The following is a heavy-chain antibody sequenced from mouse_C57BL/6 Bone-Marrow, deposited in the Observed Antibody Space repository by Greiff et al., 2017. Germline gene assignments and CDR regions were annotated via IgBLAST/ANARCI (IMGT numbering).Heavy chain of an antibody. Sequence: VQLQQSGAELVRRGASVKLSCTASGFNIKDDYMHWVKQRPEQGLEWIGWIDPENGDTEYASKFQGKATITADTSSNTAYLQLSSLTSEDTAVYYCTTGGSSYPYYYAMDYWGQGTSVTVSS. CDR2: IDPENGDT. J-gene: IGHJ4*01. V-gene: IGHV14-4*01. CDR1: GFNIKDDY. CDR3: TTGGSSYPYYYAMDY. D-gene: IGHD1-1*01.